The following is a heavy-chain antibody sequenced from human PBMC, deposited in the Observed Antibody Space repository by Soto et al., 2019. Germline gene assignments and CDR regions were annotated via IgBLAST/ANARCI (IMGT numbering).Heavy chain of an antibody. CDR3: AKHGAYCLEF. CDR1: RGSISSGSW. V-gene: IGHV4-4*02. D-gene: IGHD2-8*01. J-gene: IGHJ4*02. Sequence: QVPLQELGPELVHPSETLSLTCTVSRGSISSGSWWSWVRQSPTKGLDWIGEIHPTRGANYNPSLKSRVNTAIDKYRNQFSLELDSSTAADTALYYCAKHGAYCLEFWGQGTPVIVST. CDR2: IHPTRGA.